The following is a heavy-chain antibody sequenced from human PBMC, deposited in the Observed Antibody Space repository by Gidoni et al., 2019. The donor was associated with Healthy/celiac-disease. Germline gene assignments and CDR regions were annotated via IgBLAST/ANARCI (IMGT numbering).Heavy chain of an antibody. CDR3: ARWTMVRGVPDDEPHYYYYYGMDV. D-gene: IGHD3-10*01. CDR1: GFTFSSYW. J-gene: IGHJ6*02. V-gene: IGHV3-7*03. CDR2: IQQDGSEK. Sequence: CLASGFTFSSYWMSWVRQAPGKGLEWVANIQQDGSEKYYVDSVKGRFTISRDNAKNSLYLQMNSLRAEDTAVYYCARWTMVRGVPDDEPHYYYYYGMDVWGQGTTVTVSS.